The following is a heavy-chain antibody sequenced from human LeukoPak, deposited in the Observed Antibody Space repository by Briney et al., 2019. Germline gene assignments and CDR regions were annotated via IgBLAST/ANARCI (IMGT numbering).Heavy chain of an antibody. CDR1: GFSFSDYA. J-gene: IGHJ5*02. Sequence: LGGSLRLSCTASGFSFSDYAMHWVRQAPGKGLEWVAGISYDGSNEYYADSVKGRFFISRDNYKNSVYLQVNGLRVDDTAVYYCARDQGGSSWSPSNWFDPWGQGTLVTVSS. V-gene: IGHV3-30*19. CDR2: ISYDGSNE. CDR3: ARDQGGSSWSPSNWFDP. D-gene: IGHD6-13*01.